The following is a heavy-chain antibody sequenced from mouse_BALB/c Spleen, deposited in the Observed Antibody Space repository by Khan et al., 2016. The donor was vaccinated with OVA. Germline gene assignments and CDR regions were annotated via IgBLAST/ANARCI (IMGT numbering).Heavy chain of an antibody. CDR1: GYTFTSYW. J-gene: IGHJ4*01. CDR2: ISPGSGSA. D-gene: IGHD1-1*01. CDR3: ARSNCYGRSLYAMDY. Sequence: DLVKPGASVKLSCKASGYTFTSYWINWIKQRPGQGLEWVGQISPGSGSAYYNEVFKGKATLTIETSSTTAYIQLSSLSSECSAVYFCARSNCYGRSLYAMDYWGQGTSVTVSS. V-gene: IGHV1S41*01.